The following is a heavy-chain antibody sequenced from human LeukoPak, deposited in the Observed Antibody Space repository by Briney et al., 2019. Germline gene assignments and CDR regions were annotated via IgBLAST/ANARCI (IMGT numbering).Heavy chain of an antibody. CDR3: ARDPGAWTGYYQYFQH. Sequence: GGSLRLSCAASGFTFSDYYMSWIRQAPGKGLEWVSYISSSGSTIYYADSVKGRFTISRDNAKNSLYLQMNSLRAEDTAVYYCARDPGAWTGYYQYFQHWGQGTLVTVSS. J-gene: IGHJ1*01. CDR1: GFTFSDYY. D-gene: IGHD3/OR15-3a*01. CDR2: ISSSGSTI. V-gene: IGHV3-11*04.